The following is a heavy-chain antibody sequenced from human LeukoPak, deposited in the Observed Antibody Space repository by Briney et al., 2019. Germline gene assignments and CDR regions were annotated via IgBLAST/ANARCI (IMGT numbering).Heavy chain of an antibody. Sequence: ASVKVTCKATGYTFTSYYMHWVRQAPGQGIEWMGIINPSGGSTSYAQKFQGRVTMTRDMSTSTVYMELSSLRSEDTAVYYCARVRDLGDYFDYWGQGTLVTVSS. V-gene: IGHV1-46*01. CDR2: INPSGGST. CDR1: GYTFTSYY. J-gene: IGHJ4*02. CDR3: ARVRDLGDYFDY.